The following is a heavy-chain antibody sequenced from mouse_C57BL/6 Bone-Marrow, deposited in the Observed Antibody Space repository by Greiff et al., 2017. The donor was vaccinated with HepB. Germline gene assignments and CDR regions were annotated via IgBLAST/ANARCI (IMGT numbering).Heavy chain of an antibody. CDR1: GYTFTSYG. D-gene: IGHD1-1*01. CDR3: AGYYGSSLYFDY. V-gene: IGHV1-81*01. CDR2: IYPRSGNT. Sequence: QVQLQQSGAELARPGASVKLSCKASGYTFTSYGISWVKQRTGQGLEWIGEIYPRSGNTYYNEKFKGKATLTADKSSSTAYMELRSLTSEDSAVYFCAGYYGSSLYFDYWGQGTTLTVSS. J-gene: IGHJ2*01.